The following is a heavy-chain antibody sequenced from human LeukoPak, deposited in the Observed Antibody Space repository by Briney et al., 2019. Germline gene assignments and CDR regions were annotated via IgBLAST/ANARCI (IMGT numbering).Heavy chain of an antibody. J-gene: IGHJ4*02. CDR1: GYTFTTYG. Sequence: ASVKVSCKSSGYTFTTYGITWVRQAPGQGLEWMGWISTDNGDTNYAQKLQGRVTMTTDTSTSTAYMELRSLRSDDTAVYYCAREGLGELTLDYWGQGTLATVPS. CDR3: AREGLGELTLDY. D-gene: IGHD3-16*01. V-gene: IGHV1-18*01. CDR2: ISTDNGDT.